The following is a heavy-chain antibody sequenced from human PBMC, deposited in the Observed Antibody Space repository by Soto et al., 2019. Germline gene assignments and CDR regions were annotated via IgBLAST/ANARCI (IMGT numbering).Heavy chain of an antibody. D-gene: IGHD1-26*01. CDR3: AKVIVEWELLNAFDS. CDR2: IRGRGGTT. Sequence: PGGSLRLSCAASGFSFSSYAMGWVRQTPGKGLEGVSGIRGRGGTTYYADPVKGRFTISRDNSKNTLFLQMDSLRAEDTAIYYCAKVIVEWELLNAFDSWGQGTLVTVSS. V-gene: IGHV3-23*01. J-gene: IGHJ4*02. CDR1: GFSFSSYA.